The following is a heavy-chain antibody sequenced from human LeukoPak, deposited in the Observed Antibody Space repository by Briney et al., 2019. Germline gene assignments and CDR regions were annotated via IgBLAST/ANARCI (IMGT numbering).Heavy chain of an antibody. CDR1: GFTVSNTY. CDR2: IYIGGTT. V-gene: IGHV3-66*01. J-gene: IGHJ5*02. CDR3: VRDPGSGSS. Sequence: PGGSLRLSCAVSGFTVSNTYMSWVRQAPGKGLEWVSVIYIGGTTYYADSVRGRFTISRDNSKNTVYLQMNSLRAEDTAVYYCVRDPGSGSSWGQGALVTVSS. D-gene: IGHD3-10*01.